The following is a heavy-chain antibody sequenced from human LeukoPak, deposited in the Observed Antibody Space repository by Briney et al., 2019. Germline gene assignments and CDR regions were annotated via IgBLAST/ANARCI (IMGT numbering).Heavy chain of an antibody. D-gene: IGHD3-9*01. CDR1: GGSSSGYY. Sequence: SETLSLTCAVYGGSSSGYYWSWIRQPPGKGLEWIGEINHSGSTNYNPSLKSRVTISVDTSKNQFSLKLSSVTAADTAVYYCARVNSELRYFDWLLLFDYWGQGTLVTVSS. CDR2: INHSGST. J-gene: IGHJ4*02. V-gene: IGHV4-34*01. CDR3: ARVNSELRYFDWLLLFDY.